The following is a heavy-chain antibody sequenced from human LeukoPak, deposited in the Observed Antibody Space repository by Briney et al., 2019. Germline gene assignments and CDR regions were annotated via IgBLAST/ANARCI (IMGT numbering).Heavy chain of an antibody. J-gene: IGHJ3*02. V-gene: IGHV1-69*05. D-gene: IGHD3-10*01. CDR1: GGTFSSYA. Sequence: ASVKVSCKASGGTFSSYAICWVRQAPGQGLEWMGRIIPIFGTANYAQKFQGRVTITTDESTSTAYMELSSLRSEDTAVYYCAREMAVPIVVPDSFDIWGQGTMVTVSS. CDR3: AREMAVPIVVPDSFDI. CDR2: IIPIFGTA.